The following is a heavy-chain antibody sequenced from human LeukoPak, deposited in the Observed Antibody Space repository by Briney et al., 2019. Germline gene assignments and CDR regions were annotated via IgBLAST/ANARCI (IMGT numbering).Heavy chain of an antibody. J-gene: IGHJ6*02. V-gene: IGHV3-23*01. CDR3: ARALVGATDYYGMDV. CDR1: GFTFSSSA. Sequence: PGGSLRRSCAASGFTFSSSALSWVRQAPGEGLEWVSAISGSGGRTYYADSVKGRFTISRDNSKNTLSLQMNSLRAEDTAVYYCARALVGATDYYGMDVWGQGTTVTVSS. CDR2: ISGSGGRT. D-gene: IGHD1-26*01.